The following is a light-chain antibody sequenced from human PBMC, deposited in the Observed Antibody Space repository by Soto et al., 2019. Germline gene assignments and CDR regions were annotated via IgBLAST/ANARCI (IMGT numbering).Light chain of an antibody. CDR1: QSVSSY. J-gene: IGKJ4*01. Sequence: EIVLTQSPDTLSLFPGERAALSCRASQSVSSYLAWYQQKPGQAPRLLIYDASNRATGIPARFSGSGSGTDFTLTISSLEPEDFAVYYCQQRSNWPLTFGGGTKVDIK. V-gene: IGKV3-11*01. CDR3: QQRSNWPLT. CDR2: DAS.